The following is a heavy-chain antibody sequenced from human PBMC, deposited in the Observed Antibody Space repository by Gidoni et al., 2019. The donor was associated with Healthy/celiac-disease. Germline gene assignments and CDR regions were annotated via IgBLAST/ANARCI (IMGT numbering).Heavy chain of an antibody. CDR1: GLTFSSYA. J-gene: IGHJ4*02. Sequence: EVQLVESGGGLVQPGGSLRLSCAASGLTFSSYAMSWVRQAPGKGLEWVSAISGSGGSTYYADSVKGRFTISRDNSKNTLYLQMNSLRAEDTAVYYCAKDKGYCSGGSCYWFDYWGQGTLVTVSS. CDR3: AKDKGYCSGGSCYWFDY. V-gene: IGHV3-23*04. CDR2: ISGSGGST. D-gene: IGHD2-15*01.